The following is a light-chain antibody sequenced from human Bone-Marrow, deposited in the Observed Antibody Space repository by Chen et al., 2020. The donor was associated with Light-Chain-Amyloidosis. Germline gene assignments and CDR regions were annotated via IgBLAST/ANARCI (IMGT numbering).Light chain of an antibody. CDR1: PSVGSSY. V-gene: IGKV3-20*01. CDR3: QKYGRSLA. J-gene: IGKJ4*01. CDR2: GAS. Sequence: EIVFTQSPGTLSLSPGDRATLACRASPSVGSSYLAWYQQKPGQAPRLLIYGASNRATGIPDRFSGSGSGTDFTLTISRLEPEDFAVYYCQKYGRSLAFGGGAKVEIK.